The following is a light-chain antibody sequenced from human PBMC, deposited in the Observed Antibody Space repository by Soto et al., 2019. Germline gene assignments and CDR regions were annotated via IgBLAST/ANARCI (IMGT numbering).Light chain of an antibody. J-gene: IGKJ2*01. V-gene: IGKV3-20*01. CDR1: QIVSGIY. Sequence: EIVLTQSPSTLSLSPGERATLSCRASQIVSGIYLAWYQQKPGQAPRLLIYGASSRATGIPDRFSGSGSGTDFTLTISRLEPADFAVYYCQQYGSSQYTFGQGTKVEIK. CDR2: GAS. CDR3: QQYGSSQYT.